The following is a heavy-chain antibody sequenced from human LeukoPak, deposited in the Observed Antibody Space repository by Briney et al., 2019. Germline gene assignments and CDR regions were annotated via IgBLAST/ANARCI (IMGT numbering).Heavy chain of an antibody. J-gene: IGHJ3*02. V-gene: IGHV4-59*01. D-gene: IGHD3-9*01. CDR1: GGSISGYY. CDR3: AREHYDILTGLYIDAFDI. Sequence: SETVSLTCTVSGGSISGYYWSWIRQPPGKGLEWIGYIYYSGSTNYNPSLKSRVTISVDTSKNQFSLKLSSVTAADTAVYYCAREHYDILTGLYIDAFDIWGPGTRVTDPS. CDR2: IYYSGST.